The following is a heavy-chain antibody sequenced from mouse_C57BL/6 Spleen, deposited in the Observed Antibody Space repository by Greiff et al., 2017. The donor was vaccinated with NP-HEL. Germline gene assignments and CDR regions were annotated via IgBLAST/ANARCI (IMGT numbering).Heavy chain of an antibody. D-gene: IGHD1-1*01. CDR1: GYTFTSYW. CDR2: IYPSDSET. V-gene: IGHV1-61*01. J-gene: IGHJ2*01. Sequence: VQLQQPGAELVRPGSSVKLSCKASGYTFTSYWMDWVKQRPGQGLEWIGNIYPSDSETHYTHKFKDKATLTVDKSSSTAYMQLSSRTSEDSAVDYCARDYGSSFYFDYWGQGTTLTVSS. CDR3: ARDYGSSFYFDY.